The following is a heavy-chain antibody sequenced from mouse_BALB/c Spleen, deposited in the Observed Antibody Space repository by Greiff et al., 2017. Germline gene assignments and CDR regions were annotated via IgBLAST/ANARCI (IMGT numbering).Heavy chain of an antibody. CDR3: VRDRTAGTGAMDY. J-gene: IGHJ4*01. V-gene: IGHV2-9-2*01. CDR2: IWTGGGT. D-gene: IGHD4-1*01. CDR1: GFSLTSYD. Sequence: VQRVESGPGLVAPSQSLSITCTVSGFSLTSYDISWIRQPPGKGLEWLGVIWTGGGTNYNSAFMSRLSISKDNSKSQVFLKMNSLQTDDTAIYYCVRDRTAGTGAMDYWGQGTSVTVSS.